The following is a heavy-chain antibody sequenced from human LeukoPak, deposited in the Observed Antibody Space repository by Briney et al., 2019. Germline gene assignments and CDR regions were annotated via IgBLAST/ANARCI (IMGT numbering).Heavy chain of an antibody. CDR1: GGSISSSSYY. V-gene: IGHV4-39*07. CDR3: ARDFVKYDSSGPALFIAFDI. Sequence: PSETLPLTCTVSGGSISSSSYYWGWIRQPPGKGLEWIGSIYYSGSTYYNPSLKSRVTISVDTSKNQFSLKLSSVTAADTAVYYCARDFVKYDSSGPALFIAFDIWGQGTMVTVSS. D-gene: IGHD3-22*01. CDR2: IYYSGST. J-gene: IGHJ3*02.